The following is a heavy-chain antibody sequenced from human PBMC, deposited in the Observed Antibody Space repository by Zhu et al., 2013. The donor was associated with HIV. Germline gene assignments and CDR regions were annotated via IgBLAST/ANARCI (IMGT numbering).Heavy chain of an antibody. Sequence: VQLQESGPGLVKPSETLSLTCTVSGGSISSSSYYWGWIRQPPGKGLEWIGSIYYSGSTYYNPSLKSRVTISVDTSKNQFSLKLSSVTAADTAVYYCALTTVTTSGPSDYWGQGTLVTVSS. CDR3: ALTTVTTSGPSDY. CDR1: GGSISSSSYY. CDR2: IYYSGST. V-gene: IGHV4-39*07. D-gene: IGHD4-17*01. J-gene: IGHJ4*02.